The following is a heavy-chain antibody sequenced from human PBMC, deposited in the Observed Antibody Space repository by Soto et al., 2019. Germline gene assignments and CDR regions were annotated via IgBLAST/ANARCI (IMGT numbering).Heavy chain of an antibody. D-gene: IGHD1-26*01. CDR1: GGSISIGGYC. CDR3: ARGGSGRNQGGTFAV. Sequence: SETLSLTCDVSGGSISIGGYCWSWIRQPPGKGLGWIGYIYHTGNAYYNTSLNSRVTMSVDVSKNQFSLTLNSVTAADTAVYYCARGGSGRNQGGTFAVWGQGTVVTVSS. J-gene: IGHJ3*01. CDR2: IYHTGNA. V-gene: IGHV4-30-2*01.